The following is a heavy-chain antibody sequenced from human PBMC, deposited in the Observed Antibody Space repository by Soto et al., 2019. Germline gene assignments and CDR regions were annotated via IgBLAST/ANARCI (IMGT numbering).Heavy chain of an antibody. J-gene: IGHJ6*03. CDR1: GFTFSDYY. CDR3: AREVEGDYYYYYMDV. CDR2: ISSSGSTI. V-gene: IGHV3-11*01. Sequence: QVQLVESGGGLVKPGGSLRLACAASGFTFSDYYMRWIRQAPGQGLEWVSYISSSGSTIYYADSVKGRFTISRDNAKNSLYLQMNSLRAEDTAVYYCAREVEGDYYYYYMDVWGKGTTVTVSS.